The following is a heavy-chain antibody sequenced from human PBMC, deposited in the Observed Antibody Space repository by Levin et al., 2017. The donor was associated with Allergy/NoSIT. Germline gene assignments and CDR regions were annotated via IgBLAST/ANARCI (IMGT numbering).Heavy chain of an antibody. V-gene: IGHV3-30*09. D-gene: IGHD6-13*01. CDR1: GFTFSSYA. Sequence: PGGSLRLSCAASGFTFSSYAMHWVRQAPGKGLEWVTLISYDGSTKYYADSVKGRFAISRDNSKNTLFLQMNSLRADDAAVYYCAKESVPFMGSSESFDYWGQGTLVTVSS. J-gene: IGHJ4*02. CDR2: ISYDGSTK. CDR3: AKESVPFMGSSESFDY.